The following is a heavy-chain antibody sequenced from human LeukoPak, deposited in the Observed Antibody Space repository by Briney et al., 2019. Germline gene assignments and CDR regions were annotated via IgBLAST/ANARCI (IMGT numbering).Heavy chain of an antibody. CDR2: SNPNSGGT. V-gene: IGHV1-2*02. CDR1: GYTFTGYY. CDR3: ARSESSGYPRFDY. J-gene: IGHJ4*02. Sequence: ASVKVSCKASGYTFTGYYMHGVRQARGQGLEWVGWSNPNSGGTNYAQKFQGRVTMTRDTSISTAYMELSRLRSADKAVYYCARSESSGYPRFDYWGQGTLVTVSS. D-gene: IGHD3-22*01.